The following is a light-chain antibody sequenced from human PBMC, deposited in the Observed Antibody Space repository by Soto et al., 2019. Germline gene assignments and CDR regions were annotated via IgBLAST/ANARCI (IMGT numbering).Light chain of an antibody. Sequence: EVVLTQSPRTLSLSPGERATLSCRASETVTNNYLAWYQQNPGQAPRLVIYGASTRATGIPDRFGGSGSGTDFTLTISRLEPEDLAVYYCQQYGTSSLTFGGGTKVEIK. J-gene: IGKJ4*01. CDR3: QQYGTSSLT. V-gene: IGKV3-20*01. CDR2: GAS. CDR1: ETVTNNY.